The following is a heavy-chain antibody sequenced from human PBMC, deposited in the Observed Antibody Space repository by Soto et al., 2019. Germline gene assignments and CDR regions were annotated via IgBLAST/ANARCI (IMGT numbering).Heavy chain of an antibody. CDR3: TKNIVVVPAAYDWFDP. V-gene: IGHV3-23*01. CDR1: GFTVSTNF. Sequence: PGGSLRLSCAASGFTVSTNFMTWVRQAPGKGLEWVSGISGGGGSTYYADSVKGRFTISRDNSKNTLYLQMNSLRADDTAVYYCTKNIVVVPAAYDWFDPWGQGTLVTVSS. J-gene: IGHJ5*02. D-gene: IGHD2-2*01. CDR2: ISGGGGST.